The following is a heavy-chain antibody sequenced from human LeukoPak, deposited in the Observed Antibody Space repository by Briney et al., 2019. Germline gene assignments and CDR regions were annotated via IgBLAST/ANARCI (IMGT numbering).Heavy chain of an antibody. CDR2: ISSSSSYI. Sequence: GGSLRLSCAASGFTFSSYSMNWVRQAPGKGLEWVSSISSSSSYIYYADSVKGRFTISRDNAKNSLYLQMNSLRAEDTAVYYCARDGYRYGSGAFDIWGQGTMVTVSS. CDR1: GFTFSSYS. V-gene: IGHV3-21*01. J-gene: IGHJ3*02. CDR3: ARDGYRYGSGAFDI. D-gene: IGHD5-18*01.